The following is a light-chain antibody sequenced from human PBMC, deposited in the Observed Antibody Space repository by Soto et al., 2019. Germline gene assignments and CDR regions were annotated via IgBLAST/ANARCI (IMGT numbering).Light chain of an antibody. Sequence: IGLTQCPCRLSLSPGESATLACRASQRVXSSYLAWYRQKPGQTPTLLXDAASSRARGSPDRLSGSGPATAFTLTISRRQSSDFAGYYFQQYKSGPSTFGQGTRLEIK. CDR1: QRVXSSY. V-gene: IGKV3-20*01. CDR3: QQYKSGPST. CDR2: AAS. J-gene: IGKJ5*01.